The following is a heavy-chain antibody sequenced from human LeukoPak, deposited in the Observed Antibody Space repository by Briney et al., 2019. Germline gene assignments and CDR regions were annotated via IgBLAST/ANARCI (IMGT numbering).Heavy chain of an antibody. V-gene: IGHV1-2*02. Sequence: ASVKVSCKASGYTFTGYYMHWVRQAPGQELEWMGWINPNSGGTNYAQKFQGRVTMTRDTSISTAYMELSRLRSDDTAVYYCAGPYSGNTDGAFDIWGQGTMVTVSS. D-gene: IGHD1-26*01. CDR1: GYTFTGYY. J-gene: IGHJ3*02. CDR3: AGPYSGNTDGAFDI. CDR2: INPNSGGT.